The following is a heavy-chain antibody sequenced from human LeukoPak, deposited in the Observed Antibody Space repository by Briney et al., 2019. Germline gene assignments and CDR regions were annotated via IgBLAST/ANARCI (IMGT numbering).Heavy chain of an antibody. CDR2: INHSGST. D-gene: IGHD3-22*01. CDR3: ASLYYYDSSGYYLDY. Sequence: SETLSLTCTVSGGSISSSSYYWSWIRQPPGKGLEWIGEINHSGSTNYNPSLKSRVTISVDTSKNQFSLKLSSVTAADTAVYYCASLYYYDSSGYYLDYWGQGTLVTVSS. J-gene: IGHJ4*02. V-gene: IGHV4-39*07. CDR1: GGSISSSSYY.